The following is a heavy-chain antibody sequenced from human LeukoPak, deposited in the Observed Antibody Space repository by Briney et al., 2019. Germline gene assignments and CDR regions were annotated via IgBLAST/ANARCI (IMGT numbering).Heavy chain of an antibody. D-gene: IGHD6-25*01. CDR1: GGSISNYY. V-gene: IGHV4-4*07. CDR3: ARVSPIAAAGSSYYYAIDV. Sequence: SETLSLTCTVSGGSISNYYWTWIRQPAGKGLEWIGRIYSSGTTTYNPYLKSRVAMSVDTSRNQFSLKLNSVTAADTAVYYCARVSPIAAAGSSYYYAIDVWGQGTTVTVSS. J-gene: IGHJ6*02. CDR2: IYSSGTT.